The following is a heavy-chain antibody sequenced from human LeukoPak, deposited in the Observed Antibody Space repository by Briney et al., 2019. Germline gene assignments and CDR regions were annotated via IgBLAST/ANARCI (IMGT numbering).Heavy chain of an antibody. CDR1: GFTFSNYA. D-gene: IGHD3-22*01. CDR3: AKGGYDGSGIN. J-gene: IGHJ4*02. CDR2: IGGSGAKT. V-gene: IGHV3-23*01. Sequence: PGGSLRLSCAASGFTFSNYAMSWVRQAPGNGLEWVSAIGGSGAKTYYADSVKGRFTISRDNSKNTLYLQMNSLRAEDTAVYYCAKGGYDGSGINWGQGTLVTVSS.